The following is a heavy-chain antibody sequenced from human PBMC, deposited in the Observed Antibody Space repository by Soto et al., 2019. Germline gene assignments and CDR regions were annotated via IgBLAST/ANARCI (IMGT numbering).Heavy chain of an antibody. D-gene: IGHD3-9*01. Sequence: SETLSLTCTVSGGSISSGDYYWSWIRQHPGKGLEWIGYIYYSGSTYYNPFLKSRVIISQDKSKNQFSLNLNSVTAADTAMYYCTRALLKSLDYWGQGTLVTVSS. V-gene: IGHV4-31*03. CDR2: IYYSGST. CDR1: GGSISSGDYY. J-gene: IGHJ4*02. CDR3: TRALLKSLDY.